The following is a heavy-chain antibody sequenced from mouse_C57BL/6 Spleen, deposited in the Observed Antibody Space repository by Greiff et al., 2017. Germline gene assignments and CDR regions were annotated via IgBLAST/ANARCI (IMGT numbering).Heavy chain of an antibody. D-gene: IGHD2-5*01. CDR2: INPNNGGT. J-gene: IGHJ3*01. CDR3: VWNSNPPGFAY. CDR1: GYTFTDYY. Sequence: EVQLQQSGPELVKPGASVKISCKASGYTFTDYYMNWVKQSHGKSLEWIGDINPNNGGTSYNQKFKGKATLTVDKSSSTAYMELRSLTSEDSAVYYCVWNSNPPGFAYWGQGTLVTVSA. V-gene: IGHV1-26*01.